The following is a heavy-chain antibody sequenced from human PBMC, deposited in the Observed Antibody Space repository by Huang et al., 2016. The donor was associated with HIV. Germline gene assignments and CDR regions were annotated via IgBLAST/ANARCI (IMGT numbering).Heavy chain of an antibody. CDR1: GGSVSGHY. CDR3: ARASWYEPRSWYFGL. V-gene: IGHV4-34*01. J-gene: IGHJ2*01. D-gene: IGHD6-13*01. Sequence: QVQLQQWGAGLLKPSETLSLTCAVYGGSVSGHYWSWIRQPPGKGLEWIAEINDNGYTNYNPSLKSRVIISVHTSRNQCSLKLNSVTAADAAVYYCARASWYEPRSWYFGLWGRGTLVTVSS. CDR2: INDNGYT.